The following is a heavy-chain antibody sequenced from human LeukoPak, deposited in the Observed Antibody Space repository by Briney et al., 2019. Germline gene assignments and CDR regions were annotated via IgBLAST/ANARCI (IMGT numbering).Heavy chain of an antibody. V-gene: IGHV3-48*04. CDR2: ISSSSSTI. D-gene: IGHD5-18*01. J-gene: IGHJ4*02. CDR3: ARGRGYNYGYSDY. Sequence: PGGSLRLSCAASGFTFSSYSMNWVRHAPGKGLEWISYISSSSSTIDYADSVKGRFTISRDNAKNSLYLQMNSLRAEDTAVYYCARGRGYNYGYSDYWGQGTLVTVSS. CDR1: GFTFSSYS.